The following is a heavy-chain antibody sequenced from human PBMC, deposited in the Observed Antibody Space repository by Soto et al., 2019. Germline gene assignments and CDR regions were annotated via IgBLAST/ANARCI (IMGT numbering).Heavy chain of an antibody. CDR1: GGSISSYY. D-gene: IGHD6-13*01. Sequence: PSETLSLTCTVSGGSISSYYWSWIRQPPGKGLEWIGYIYYSGSTNYNPSLKSRVTISVATSKNQFSLELSSVTAADTAVYYCACGSSWLDFDYWGQGTLVTVSS. J-gene: IGHJ4*02. CDR3: ACGSSWLDFDY. V-gene: IGHV4-59*01. CDR2: IYYSGST.